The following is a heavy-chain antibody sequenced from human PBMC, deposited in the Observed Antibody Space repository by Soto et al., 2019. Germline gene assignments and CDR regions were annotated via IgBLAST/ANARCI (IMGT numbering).Heavy chain of an antibody. J-gene: IGHJ5*02. V-gene: IGHV1-18*01. D-gene: IGHD5-12*01. CDR3: SIDRLATTPVWFEP. CDR1: GYTFTSYG. Sequence: QVQLVQSGAEVKKPGASVKVSCKASGYTFTSYGISWVRQAPGQGLEWMGWISAYNGNTNYAQKLQGRVTMTTDTSTSKAYMELRSLRSDDTAVYYCSIDRLATTPVWFEPLGQGTLVTVSS. CDR2: ISAYNGNT.